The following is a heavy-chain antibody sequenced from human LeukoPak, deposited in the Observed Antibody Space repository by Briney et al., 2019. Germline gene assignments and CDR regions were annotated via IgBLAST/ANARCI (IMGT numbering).Heavy chain of an antibody. CDR2: IYHSGST. J-gene: IGHJ6*02. V-gene: IGHV4-4*02. CDR3: ARYRKVRGEGDWDPYYYYGMDV. Sequence: SETLSLTCAVSGGFISSSNWWSWVRQPPGKGLEWIGEIYHSGSTNYNPSLKSRVTISVDKSKNQFSLKLTSVTAADTAVYYCARYRKVRGEGDWDPYYYYGMDVWGQGTTVTVSS. D-gene: IGHD3-10*01. CDR1: GGFISSSNW.